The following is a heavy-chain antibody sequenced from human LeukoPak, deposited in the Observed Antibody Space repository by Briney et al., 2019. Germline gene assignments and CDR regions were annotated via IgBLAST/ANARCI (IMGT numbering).Heavy chain of an antibody. V-gene: IGHV4-39*01. D-gene: IGHD2-21*02. CDR1: GGSISSSSYY. Sequence: PSETLSLTCTVSGGSISSSSYYWGWIRQPPGKGLEWIGSIYYSGSTYYNPSLKSRVTISVDTSKNQFSLKLSSVTAADTAVYYCARHVIRAGVTPRYNWFDPWGQGTLVTVSS. CDR3: ARHVIRAGVTPRYNWFDP. CDR2: IYYSGST. J-gene: IGHJ5*02.